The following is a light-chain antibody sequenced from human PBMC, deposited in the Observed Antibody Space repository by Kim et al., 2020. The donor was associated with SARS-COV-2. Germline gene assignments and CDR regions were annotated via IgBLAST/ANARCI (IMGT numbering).Light chain of an antibody. V-gene: IGKV1-5*03. CDR3: QRAGT. J-gene: IGKJ1*01. CDR1: QSISSW. Sequence: DIQMTQSPSTLSASVGDRVTITCRASQSISSWLAWYQQKPGKAPKLLIYKASSLESGVPSRFSGSGSGTEFTLTICSLQPDDFATYYCQRAGTFGQGTKVDIK. CDR2: KAS.